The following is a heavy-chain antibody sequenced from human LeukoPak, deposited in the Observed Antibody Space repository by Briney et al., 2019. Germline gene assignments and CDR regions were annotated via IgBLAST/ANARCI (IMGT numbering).Heavy chain of an antibody. CDR3: ATDLHYGSGSRYMDV. V-gene: IGHV1-69-2*01. Sequence: ASVKVSCKASGGTFSSYAISWVQQAPGKGLEWMGLVDPEDGETIYAEKFQGRVTITADTSTDTAYMELSSLRSEDTAVYYCATDLHYGSGSRYMDVWGKGTTVTVSS. CDR2: VDPEDGET. D-gene: IGHD3-10*01. CDR1: GGTFSSYA. J-gene: IGHJ6*03.